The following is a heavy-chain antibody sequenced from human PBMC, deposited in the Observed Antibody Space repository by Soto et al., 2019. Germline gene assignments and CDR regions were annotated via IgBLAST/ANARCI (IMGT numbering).Heavy chain of an antibody. V-gene: IGHV7-4-1*01. Sequence: ASVKVSSKASGYTFTSYAMNWARQATGQGLEWMGWINTNTGNPTYAQGFTGRFVFSLDTSVSTAYLQICSLKAEDTAVYYCARTLRFLEWSKYGMDVWGQGTTVTVSS. D-gene: IGHD3-3*01. CDR1: GYTFTSYA. CDR3: ARTLRFLEWSKYGMDV. J-gene: IGHJ6*02. CDR2: INTNTGNP.